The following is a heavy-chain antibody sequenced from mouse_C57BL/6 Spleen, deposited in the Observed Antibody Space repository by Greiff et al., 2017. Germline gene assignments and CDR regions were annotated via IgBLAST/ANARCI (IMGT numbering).Heavy chain of an antibody. V-gene: IGHV1-72*01. CDR3: ASSRDDVYYRGFAY. CDR2: IDTNSGGT. J-gene: IGHJ3*01. D-gene: IGHD2-3*01. Sequence: VQLQQPGAELVKPGASVKLSCKASGYTFTSYWMHWVKQRPGRGLEWIGRIDTNSGGTKYNEKFKSKATLTVDKPSSTAYMQLSSLTSEDSAVYYCASSRDDVYYRGFAYWGQVTLVTVSA. CDR1: GYTFTSYW.